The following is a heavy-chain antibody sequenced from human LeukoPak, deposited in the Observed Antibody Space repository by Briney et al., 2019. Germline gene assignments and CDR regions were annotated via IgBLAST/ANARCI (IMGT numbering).Heavy chain of an antibody. J-gene: IGHJ4*02. D-gene: IGHD2-2*01. CDR2: ISYDGSNK. Sequence: GGSLRLSCAASGFTFSIYGMHWVRQAPGKGLGWVAVISYDGSNKYYADSVKGRFTISKDNTKNTLYLQMNSLRAEDTAVYYCANSEVVPADIKNWGQGTLVTVSS. CDR1: GFTFSIYG. CDR3: ANSEVVPADIKN. V-gene: IGHV3-30*18.